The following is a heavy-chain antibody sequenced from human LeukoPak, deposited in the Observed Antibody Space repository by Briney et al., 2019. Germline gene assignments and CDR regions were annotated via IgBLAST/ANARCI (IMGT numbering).Heavy chain of an antibody. Sequence: ASVKVSCKASGYTFTSYGISWVRQAPGQGLEWMGWISAYNGNTNYAQKLQGRVTMTTDTSTSTAYMELRSLRSEDTAVYYCARSGYSYGYENYYYGMDVWGQGTTVTVSS. J-gene: IGHJ6*02. D-gene: IGHD5-18*01. CDR3: ARSGYSYGYENYYYGMDV. V-gene: IGHV1-18*01. CDR1: GYTFTSYG. CDR2: ISAYNGNT.